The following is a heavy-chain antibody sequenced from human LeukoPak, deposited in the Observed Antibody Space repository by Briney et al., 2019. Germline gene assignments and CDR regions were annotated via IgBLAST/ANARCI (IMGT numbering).Heavy chain of an antibody. D-gene: IGHD5-12*01. Sequence: GASVKVSCKASGYRLGGYDLHWVRQAPGQGLEWMGWISAYNGNTNYAQKLQGRVTMTTDTSTSTAYMELRSLRSDDTAVYYCARVKGWNSGYDYWFDPWGQGALVTVSS. CDR1: GYRLGGYD. J-gene: IGHJ5*02. V-gene: IGHV1-18*04. CDR3: ARVKGWNSGYDYWFDP. CDR2: ISAYNGNT.